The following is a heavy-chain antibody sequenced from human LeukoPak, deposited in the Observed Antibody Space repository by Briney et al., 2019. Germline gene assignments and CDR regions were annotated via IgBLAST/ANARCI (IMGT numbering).Heavy chain of an antibody. CDR1: GGSISSYY. V-gene: IGHV4-59*08. Sequence: SETLSLTCTVSGGSISSYYWSWIRQPPGKGLEWIGYIYYSGSTNYNSSLKSRVTVSVDTSKNQFSLQLSSVTAADTAVYYCARHTTSHYFQHWGQGTLVTVSA. J-gene: IGHJ1*01. D-gene: IGHD1-1*01. CDR2: IYYSGST. CDR3: ARHTTSHYFQH.